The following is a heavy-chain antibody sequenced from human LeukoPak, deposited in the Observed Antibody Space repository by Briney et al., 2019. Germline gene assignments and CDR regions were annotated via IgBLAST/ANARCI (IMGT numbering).Heavy chain of an antibody. CDR3: ARDRGVTTSGYFDY. J-gene: IGHJ4*02. CDR1: GFTLSSYT. D-gene: IGHD4-17*01. CDR2: ISSSSSHI. Sequence: GGSLRLSCAASGFTLSSYTMTWVRQAPGKGLEWVSSISSSSSHIDYADSVKGRFTISRDNAKNSLYLQMNSLRAEDTAVYYCARDRGVTTSGYFDYWGQGTLVTVSS. V-gene: IGHV3-21*01.